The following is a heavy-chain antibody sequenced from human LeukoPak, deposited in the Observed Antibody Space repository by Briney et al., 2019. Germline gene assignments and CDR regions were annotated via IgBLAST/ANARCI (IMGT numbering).Heavy chain of an antibody. J-gene: IGHJ4*02. Sequence: PGGSLRLSCAASGFTFSSYGMSWVRQAPGKGLEWVSAISGSGGSTYYADSVKGRFTISRDNSKNTLYLQMNSLRAEDTAVYYCAKDSPLGYCSGGSCYSTTMIVVVLDYWGQGTLVTVSS. D-gene: IGHD2-15*01. CDR2: ISGSGGST. CDR1: GFTFSSYG. CDR3: AKDSPLGYCSGGSCYSTTMIVVVLDY. V-gene: IGHV3-23*01.